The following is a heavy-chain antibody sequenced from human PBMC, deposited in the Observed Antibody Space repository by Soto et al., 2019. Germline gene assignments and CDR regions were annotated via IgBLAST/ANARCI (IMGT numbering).Heavy chain of an antibody. V-gene: IGHV3-23*01. CDR1: GFTFSDYP. D-gene: IGHD1-26*01. J-gene: IGHJ4*02. CDR3: ARDGPSGSYVDY. Sequence: GGSLRLSCAGSGFTFSDYPMTWVRQAPGKGLEWVSGISGGGGGTYYADSVKGRFTISRDNSKNTLYLQMNSLRAEDAALYYCARDGPSGSYVDYWGQGTLVTVSS. CDR2: ISGGGGGT.